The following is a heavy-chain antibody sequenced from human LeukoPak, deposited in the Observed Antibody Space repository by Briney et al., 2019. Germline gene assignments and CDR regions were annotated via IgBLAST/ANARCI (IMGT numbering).Heavy chain of an antibody. CDR3: ARVLVRYCSSTSCYPDWFDP. D-gene: IGHD2-2*01. Sequence: SQTLSLTCTVSGGSISSGGYYWSWIRQHPGKGLEWIGYIYYSGSTYYNPSLKSRVTISVDTSKNQFSLKLSSVTAAATAVYYCARVLVRYCSSTSCYPDWFDPWGQGTLVTVSS. J-gene: IGHJ5*02. V-gene: IGHV4-31*03. CDR1: GGSISSGGYY. CDR2: IYYSGST.